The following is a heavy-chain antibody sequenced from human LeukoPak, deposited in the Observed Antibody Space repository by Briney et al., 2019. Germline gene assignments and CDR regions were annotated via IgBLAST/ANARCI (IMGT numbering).Heavy chain of an antibody. CDR2: VSFSGST. J-gene: IGHJ5*02. CDR3: ARGRYCSSTSCHRGWFDP. D-gene: IGHD2-2*01. V-gene: IGHV4-59*12. Sequence: SETLSLTCAVSGGSISNYYWSWIRQPPGKGLEWIGYVSFSGSTSYNASLKSRIAISVDTSKNQFSLKLSSVTAADTAVYYCARGRYCSSTSCHRGWFDPWGQGTLVTVSS. CDR1: GGSISNYY.